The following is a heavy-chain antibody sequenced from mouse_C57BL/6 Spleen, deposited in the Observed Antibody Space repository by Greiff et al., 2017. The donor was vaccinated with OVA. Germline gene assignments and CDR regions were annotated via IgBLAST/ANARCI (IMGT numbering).Heavy chain of an antibody. V-gene: IGHV1-59*01. CDR1: GYTFTSYW. Sequence: QVQLQQPGAELVRPGTSVKLSCKASGYTFTSYWMHWVKQRPGQGLEWIGVIDPSDSYTNYNQKFKGKATLTVDTSSSTAYMQLSSLTSEDSAVYYCARAIYDGYLYYFDYWGKGTTLTVSS. D-gene: IGHD2-3*01. J-gene: IGHJ2*01. CDR2: IDPSDSYT. CDR3: ARAIYDGYLYYFDY.